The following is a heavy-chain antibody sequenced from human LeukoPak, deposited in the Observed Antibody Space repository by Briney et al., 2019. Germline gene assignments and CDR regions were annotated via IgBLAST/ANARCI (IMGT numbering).Heavy chain of an antibody. V-gene: IGHV3-15*01. D-gene: IGHD3-9*01. J-gene: IGHJ4*02. CDR2: IKREADGGTA. Sequence: GRSLRLSCAASGFTFSSYGMHWVRQAPGKGLEWVGRIKREADGGTADYAAPVNGRFTISRDDSKNTLYLQLNSLKTEDTGVYYCTTASYYDILTGFFTWGQGTLVTVSS. CDR1: GFTFSSYG. CDR3: TTASYYDILTGFFT.